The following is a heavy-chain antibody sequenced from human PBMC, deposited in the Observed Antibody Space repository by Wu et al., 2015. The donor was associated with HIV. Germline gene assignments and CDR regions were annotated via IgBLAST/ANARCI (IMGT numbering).Heavy chain of an antibody. J-gene: IGHJ4*02. Sequence: QVHLVQSGAEVKKPGSSVKVSCTASGGTFSSRAISWVRQAPGQGLEWMGWINPNSGGTKYAQKFQGRFTMTRDTSISTVYMELRRLTSDDTAVYYCAKVVAAGVATYYFDYWGQGTLVTVSS. CDR2: INPNSGGT. D-gene: IGHD6-13*01. CDR1: GGTFSSRA. V-gene: IGHV1-2*02. CDR3: AKVVAAGVATYYFDY.